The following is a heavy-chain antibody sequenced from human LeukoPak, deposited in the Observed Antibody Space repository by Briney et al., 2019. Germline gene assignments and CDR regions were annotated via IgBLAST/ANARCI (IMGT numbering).Heavy chain of an antibody. CDR2: IYYSGST. CDR3: ARHEIRIYYGSGTLNWFDP. CDR1: GGSISSSSYY. Sequence: SETLSLTCTVSGGSISSSSYYWGWIRQPPGKGVEWIGSIYYSGSTYYNPSLKSRVTISVDTSKNQFSLKLSSVTAADTAVYYCARHEIRIYYGSGTLNWFDPWGQGTLVTVSS. V-gene: IGHV4-39*01. J-gene: IGHJ5*02. D-gene: IGHD3-10*01.